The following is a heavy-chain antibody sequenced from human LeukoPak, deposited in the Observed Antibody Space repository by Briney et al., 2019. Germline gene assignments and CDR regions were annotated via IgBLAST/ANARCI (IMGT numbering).Heavy chain of an antibody. V-gene: IGHV3-7*01. CDR2: INQDGTNQ. CDR1: GFPFSGYC. J-gene: IGHJ4*02. CDR3: SRSLDY. Sequence: GGSLRLSCVASGFPFSGYCMDWVRQAPGKGMEWVANINQDGTNQYYAASVKGRFSISRDNAKNSLYLQMNSLRAEDTAVYYCSRSLDYLGQGALVTVSS.